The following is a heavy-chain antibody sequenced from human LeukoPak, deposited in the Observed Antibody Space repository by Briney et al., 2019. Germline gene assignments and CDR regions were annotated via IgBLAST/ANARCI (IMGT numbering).Heavy chain of an antibody. CDR3: ARDSGSGGP. Sequence: GGSLRLSCTASGFTFSNYWMSWVRQAPGKGLEWVAHIKPDGSEKNYVDSVKGRFTLFRDDAKNSVYLQMNSLRVEDTAVYYCARDSGSGGPWGQGTPVTVSS. CDR1: GFTFSNYW. V-gene: IGHV3-7*01. D-gene: IGHD6-19*01. J-gene: IGHJ5*02. CDR2: IKPDGSEK.